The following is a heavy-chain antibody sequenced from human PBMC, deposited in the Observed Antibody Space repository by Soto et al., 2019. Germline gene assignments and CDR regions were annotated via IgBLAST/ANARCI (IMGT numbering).Heavy chain of an antibody. CDR3: AHLYYYDINSHNWFDP. CDR2: IYWDDDK. Sequence: SGPTLVNPTQTLTLTCTFSGFSLTTSGVGVGWIRQPPGKALEWLALIYWDDDKRYSPSLESRLTITQDTSKNQVVLTMTNVDPVDTATYYCAHLYYYDINSHNWFDPWGQGTLVTVSS. D-gene: IGHD3-22*01. CDR1: GFSLTTSGVG. J-gene: IGHJ5*02. V-gene: IGHV2-5*02.